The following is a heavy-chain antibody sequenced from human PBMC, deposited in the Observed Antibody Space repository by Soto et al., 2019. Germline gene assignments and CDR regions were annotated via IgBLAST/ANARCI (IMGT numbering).Heavy chain of an antibody. V-gene: IGHV4-59*08. CDR3: ARHSPPFFYGSGPWDV. CDR1: GSSISSSH. CDR2: IYSSGST. D-gene: IGHD3-10*01. J-gene: IGHJ6*02. Sequence: SDTLSLTCTVSGSSISSSHWSWIRQSPGKGLEWIGYIYSSGSTNYTPSLKSRVTISVDTSKNQFSLKLSSLIAADTAVYYCARHSPPFFYGSGPWDVWGQGTTVT.